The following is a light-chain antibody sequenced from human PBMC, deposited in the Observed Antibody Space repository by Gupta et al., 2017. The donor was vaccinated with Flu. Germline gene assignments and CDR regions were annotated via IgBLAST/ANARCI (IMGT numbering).Light chain of an antibody. CDR3: SSDTTSRTLV. V-gene: IGLV2-14*01. CDR1: NSDVGGYNV. CDR2: EVT. J-gene: IGLJ3*02. Sequence: SALTQPASVSGSPGQSIAISCTGSNSDVGGYNVVSWYQQYPGKAPNLLIYEVTKRPAGVADRFSGSKSGNTASLTIAGRQEEDEADYYCSSDTTSRTLVFGGGTKLTVL.